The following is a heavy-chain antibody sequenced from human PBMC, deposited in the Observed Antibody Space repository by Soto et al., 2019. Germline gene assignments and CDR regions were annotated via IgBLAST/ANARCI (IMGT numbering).Heavy chain of an antibody. D-gene: IGHD5-12*01. Sequence: SETLSLTCTVSGGSISSGGCYWSWIRQHPGKGLEWIGYIYYSGSTYYNPSLKSRVTISVDTSKNQFSLKLSSVTAEDTAVYYCAGYSGYDLANTIDYWGQGTLVTVSS. CDR3: AGYSGYDLANTIDY. J-gene: IGHJ4*02. V-gene: IGHV4-31*03. CDR2: IYYSGST. CDR1: GGSISSGGCY.